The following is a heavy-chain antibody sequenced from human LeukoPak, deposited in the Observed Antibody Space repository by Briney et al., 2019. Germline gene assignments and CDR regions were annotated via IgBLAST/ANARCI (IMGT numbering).Heavy chain of an antibody. CDR1: GFAFSIYS. V-gene: IGHV3-48*01. CDR3: AKLGSSCSSTPTRCWFDP. Sequence: GGSLRLSCAASGFAFSIYSLNWVRQTPGKRLEWVSYITSDNNRILYADSVKGRFTISRDNSKNTLYLQMNSLRAEDTAVYYCAKLGSSCSSTPTRCWFDPWGQGTLVTVSS. D-gene: IGHD2-2*01. CDR2: ITSDNNRI. J-gene: IGHJ5*02.